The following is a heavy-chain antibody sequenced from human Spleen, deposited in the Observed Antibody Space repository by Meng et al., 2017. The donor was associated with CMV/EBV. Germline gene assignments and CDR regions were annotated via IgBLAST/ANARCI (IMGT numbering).Heavy chain of an antibody. Sequence: SCKPSTDPFSTYYLHWVRQAPGQGPEWMGFMNPSGGTKSYAQNFQTRVTMTRDTSTSTVYMELSSLRSEDTAVYYCARDGSYGTDYWGQGTLVTVSS. D-gene: IGHD3-10*01. CDR3: ARDGSYGTDY. J-gene: IGHJ4*02. CDR1: TDPFSTYY. CDR2: MNPSGGTK. V-gene: IGHV1-46*01.